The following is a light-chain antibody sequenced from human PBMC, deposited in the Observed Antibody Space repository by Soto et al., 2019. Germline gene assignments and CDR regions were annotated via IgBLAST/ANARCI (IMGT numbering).Light chain of an antibody. CDR3: ISYTVSRSYV. CDR2: SVS. Sequence: QSVLTHPASVSWSPGQSITISCSGTSSDIGAYDHVAWFQQFPGKTPKLVTYSVSNRPSGVSYRFSGSKSGNTASLTISGLQADDEADYYCISYTVSRSYVFGPGTKVTVL. J-gene: IGLJ1*01. V-gene: IGLV2-14*01. CDR1: SSDIGAYDH.